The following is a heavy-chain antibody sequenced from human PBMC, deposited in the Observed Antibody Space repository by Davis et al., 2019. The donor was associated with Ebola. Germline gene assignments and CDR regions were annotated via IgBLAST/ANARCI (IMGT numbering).Heavy chain of an antibody. CDR3: ARHPASGSNTYYYYIDI. Sequence: SETLSLTCTVSGYSISSGYYWGWIRQPPGKGLEWIESMYHTESAYYNPSLKSRVTISLDTSKNQFSLKLSSVTAADTAVYFCARHPASGSNTYYYYIDIWGKGTTVTVSS. CDR1: GYSISSGYY. V-gene: IGHV4-38-2*02. J-gene: IGHJ6*03. D-gene: IGHD1-26*01. CDR2: MYHTESA.